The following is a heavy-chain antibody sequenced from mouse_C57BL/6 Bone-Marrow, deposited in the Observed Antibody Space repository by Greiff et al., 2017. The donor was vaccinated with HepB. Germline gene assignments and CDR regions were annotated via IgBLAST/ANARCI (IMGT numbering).Heavy chain of an antibody. CDR1: GYSITSGYY. D-gene: IGHD2-3*01. V-gene: IGHV3-6*01. J-gene: IGHJ2*01. CDR2: ISYDGSN. Sequence: ESGPGLVKPSQSLSLTCSVTGYSITSGYYWNWIRQFPGNKLEWMGYISYDGSNNYNPSLKNRISITRDTSKNQFFLKLNSVTTEDTATYYCAHDLDYGGQGTTLTVSA. CDR3: AHDLDY.